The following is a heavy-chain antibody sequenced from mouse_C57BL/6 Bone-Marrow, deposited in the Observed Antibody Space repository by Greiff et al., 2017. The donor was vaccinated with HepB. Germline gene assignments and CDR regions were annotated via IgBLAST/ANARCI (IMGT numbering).Heavy chain of an antibody. D-gene: IGHD1-1*02. Sequence: EVQLQQSGAELVKPGASVKLSCTASGFTFKGYYMHWVKQRTEQGLEWIGRIDPEDGETKYAPKFQGKATITADTSSNTAYLQLRSLTSEDTAVYYYASGILRWYYFDYWGQGTTLTVSS. CDR3: ASGILRWYYFDY. CDR2: IDPEDGET. V-gene: IGHV14-2*01. J-gene: IGHJ2*01. CDR1: GFTFKGYY.